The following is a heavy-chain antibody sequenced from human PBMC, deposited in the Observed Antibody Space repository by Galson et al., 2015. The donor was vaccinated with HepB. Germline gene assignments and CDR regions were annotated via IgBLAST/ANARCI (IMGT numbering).Heavy chain of an antibody. Sequence: SLRLSCAASGFTFRDYGMSWVRQAPGKGLECVSTISYNGGYTDYADSVKGRFTISRDNSKNTLYLEMNSLRPEDTAVYYCAKGGTTATPWGYSGQGTRVTVSS. CDR1: GFTFRDYG. J-gene: IGHJ4*02. CDR3: AKGGTTATPWGY. CDR2: ISYNGGYT. D-gene: IGHD4-11*01. V-gene: IGHV3-23*01.